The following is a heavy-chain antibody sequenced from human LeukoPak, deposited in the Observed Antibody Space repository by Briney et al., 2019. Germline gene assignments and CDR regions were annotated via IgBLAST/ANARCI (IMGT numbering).Heavy chain of an antibody. V-gene: IGHV1-2*02. Sequence: GASVKVSCKASGYTFTTYAMNWVRQAPGQGLEWMGWNNPNSGGTNYAQKFQGRVTMTRDTSISTAYMELSRLRSDDTAVYYCASATLRCSGGSCYEMDVWGQGTLVTVSS. CDR1: GYTFTTYA. J-gene: IGHJ4*02. D-gene: IGHD2-15*01. CDR2: NNPNSGGT. CDR3: ASATLRCSGGSCYEMDV.